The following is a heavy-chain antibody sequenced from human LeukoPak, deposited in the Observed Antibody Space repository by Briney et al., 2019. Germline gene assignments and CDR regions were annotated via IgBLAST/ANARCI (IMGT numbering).Heavy chain of an antibody. CDR1: GFTFSSYE. Sequence: GGSLRLSCTTSGFTFSSYEMNWVRQAPGKGLEWVSYISGSGSTIHYADSVKGRFTISRDNAKNSLFLQMNSLRDEDTAIYYCARVGSAWLEYFHHWGQGTLVTVSS. V-gene: IGHV3-48*03. CDR2: ISGSGSTI. CDR3: ARVGSAWLEYFHH. D-gene: IGHD6-19*01. J-gene: IGHJ1*01.